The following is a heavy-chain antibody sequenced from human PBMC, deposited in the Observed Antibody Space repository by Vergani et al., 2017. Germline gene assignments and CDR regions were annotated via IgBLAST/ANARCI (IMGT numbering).Heavy chain of an antibody. J-gene: IGHJ4*01. CDR2: ISGPGLST. CDR1: GFTFSNSA. V-gene: IGHV3-23*01. Sequence: EVHLLESGGGLVQSGGSLRLSCAASGFTFSNSAVSWVRQAPGRGLAWVSSISGPGLSTYYADSVEGRFSISRDNSKNTVFLQMHSLRAEDAAIYYCVKEKIDLCYYFFDSWGHGILVTVSS. CDR3: VKEKIDLCYYFFDS. D-gene: IGHD2-21*01.